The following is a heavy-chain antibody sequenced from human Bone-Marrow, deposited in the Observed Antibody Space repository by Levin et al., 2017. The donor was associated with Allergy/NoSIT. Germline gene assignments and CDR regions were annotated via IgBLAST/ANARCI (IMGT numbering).Heavy chain of an antibody. CDR1: GYTFTNFD. CDR3: ARRASRESENRVDYGMDV. D-gene: IGHD3-3*01. CDR2: MNPKSGNT. J-gene: IGHJ6*02. V-gene: IGHV1-8*01. Sequence: GASVKVSCEASGYTFTNFDVNWVRQATGQGLEWMGWMNPKSGNTGYANKFQGRVTMTRNTAITTAYMELSSLSFDDTAVYYCARRASRESENRVDYGMDVWGQGTTVTVSS.